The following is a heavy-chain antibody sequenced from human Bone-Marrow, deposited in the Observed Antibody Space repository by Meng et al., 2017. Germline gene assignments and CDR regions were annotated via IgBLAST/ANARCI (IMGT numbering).Heavy chain of an antibody. D-gene: IGHD6-19*01. CDR3: ARGVAVAGNYYHFYGMDV. V-gene: IGHV3-30*04. Sequence: GGSLRLSCAASGFTFSRCAMHWVRQAPGKGLEWVAVISYDGRNIYYADSVKGRFTISRDNSKNTLYLQMNSLRPEDTALYYCARGVAVAGNYYHFYGMDVWGQGTTVTVSS. J-gene: IGHJ6*02. CDR2: ISYDGRNI. CDR1: GFTFSRCA.